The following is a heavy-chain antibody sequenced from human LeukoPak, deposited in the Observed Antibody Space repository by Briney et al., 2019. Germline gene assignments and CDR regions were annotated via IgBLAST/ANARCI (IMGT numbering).Heavy chain of an antibody. D-gene: IGHD3-22*01. J-gene: IGHJ3*02. CDR2: ISSSSSYI. Sequence: KPGGSLRLSCAASGFTFSSYSMNWVRQAPGKGLEWVSSISSSSSYIYYADSVKGRFTISRDNAKNSLCLQMNSLRAEDTAVYYCARDLKYYYDSSGYYWGAFDIWGQGTMVTVCS. V-gene: IGHV3-21*01. CDR1: GFTFSSYS. CDR3: ARDLKYYYDSSGYYWGAFDI.